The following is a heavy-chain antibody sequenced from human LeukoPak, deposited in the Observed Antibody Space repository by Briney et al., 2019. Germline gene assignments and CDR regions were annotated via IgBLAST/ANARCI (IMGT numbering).Heavy chain of an antibody. CDR1: GYSISSGYY. V-gene: IGHV4-38-2*01. CDR3: ARGTVTTPQYNWFDP. CDR2: IYHSGSP. J-gene: IGHJ5*02. D-gene: IGHD4-17*01. Sequence: SETLSLTCAVSGYSISSGYYWGWIRPPPGKGLEWIGSIYHSGSPYYNPSLKSRVTISVDTSKNQFSLKLSSVTAADTAVYYCARGTVTTPQYNWFDPWGQGTLVTVSS.